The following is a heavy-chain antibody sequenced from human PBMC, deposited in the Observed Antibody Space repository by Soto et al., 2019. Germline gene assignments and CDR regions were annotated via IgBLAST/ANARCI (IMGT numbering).Heavy chain of an antibody. J-gene: IGHJ4*02. CDR1: GFTFSSYG. CDR2: ISYDGSNK. D-gene: IGHD3-16*01. CDR3: AKDLGEAAVRDDY. Sequence: QVQLVESGGGVVQPGRSLRLSCAASGFTFSSYGMHWVRQAPGKGLEWVAVISYDGSNKYYADSVKGRFTISRDNSKNTLYLQMNSLRAEDTAVYYCAKDLGEAAVRDDYWGQGTLVTVSS. V-gene: IGHV3-30*18.